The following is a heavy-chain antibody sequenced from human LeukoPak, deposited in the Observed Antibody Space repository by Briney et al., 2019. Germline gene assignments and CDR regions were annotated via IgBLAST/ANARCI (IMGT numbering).Heavy chain of an antibody. Sequence: SETLSFTCTVSGGSISSYYWSWLRQPPGKGLEWIAYMYDSWSTKDNPSLKSRVTLSADTSKNQFSLRLSSVTAADTAVYFCATIKRGNIYGYFDFWGQGILVTVSS. V-gene: IGHV4-59*01. CDR3: ATIKRGNIYGYFDF. CDR1: GGSISSYY. D-gene: IGHD5-18*01. CDR2: MYDSWST. J-gene: IGHJ4*02.